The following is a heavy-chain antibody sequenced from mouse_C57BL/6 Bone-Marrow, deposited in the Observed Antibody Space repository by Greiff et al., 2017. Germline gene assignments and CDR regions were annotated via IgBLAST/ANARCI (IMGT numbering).Heavy chain of an antibody. J-gene: IGHJ4*01. D-gene: IGHD2-4*01. Sequence: VQLQQPGAELVKPGASVKMSCKASGYTFTSSWITWVKQRPGQGLEWIGDLYPGSGSTNYNEKFKSQDTLTVDTSSSTAYMQLSSLTSEDSAVYYCAREGDDYDEGYYAMDYWGQGTSVTVSS. CDR3: AREGDDYDEGYYAMDY. V-gene: IGHV1-55*01. CDR1: GYTFTSSW. CDR2: LYPGSGST.